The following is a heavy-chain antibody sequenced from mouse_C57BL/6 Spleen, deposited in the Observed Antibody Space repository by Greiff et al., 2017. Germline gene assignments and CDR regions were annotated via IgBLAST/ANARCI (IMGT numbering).Heavy chain of an antibody. CDR3: ARGGYGSSYVWFAY. D-gene: IGHD1-1*01. J-gene: IGHJ3*01. Sequence: QVQLKESGAELVKPGASVKISCKASGYAFSSYWMNWVKQRPGKGLEWIGQIYPGDGDTNYNGKFKGKATLTADKSSSTAYMQLSSLTSEDSAVYFCARGGYGSSYVWFAYWGQGTLVTVSA. CDR1: GYAFSSYW. V-gene: IGHV1-80*01. CDR2: IYPGDGDT.